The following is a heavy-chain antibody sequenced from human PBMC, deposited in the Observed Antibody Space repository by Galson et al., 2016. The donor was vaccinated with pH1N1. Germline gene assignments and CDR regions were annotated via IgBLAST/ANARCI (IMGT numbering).Heavy chain of an antibody. CDR1: GGSISGHY. D-gene: IGHD1-26*01. CDR3: ARARLVGATIDRDY. V-gene: IGHV4-59*11. Sequence: ATLSLTCTVSGGSISGHYWSWIRQPPGKGLEWIGYIYDNGNTDHIPSLKRRLSMSVDTCKKQFSLKSTSVTAADTAMYFCARARLVGATIDRDYWGQGILVTV. CDR2: IYDNGNT. J-gene: IGHJ4*02.